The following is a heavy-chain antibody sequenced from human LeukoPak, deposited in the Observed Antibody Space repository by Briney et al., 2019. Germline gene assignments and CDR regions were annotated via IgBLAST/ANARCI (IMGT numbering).Heavy chain of an antibody. J-gene: IGHJ4*02. D-gene: IGHD2-2*02. Sequence: GGSLRLSCAASGFTFSSYSMNWVRQAPGKGLEWVSSITSSSSYIYYADSVKGRFTISRDNAQNSLYLQMNSLRAEDTAVYYCARVWVVLPAAIRDWGQGTLVTVSS. CDR3: ARVWVVLPAAIRD. CDR2: ITSSSSYI. CDR1: GFTFSSYS. V-gene: IGHV3-21*01.